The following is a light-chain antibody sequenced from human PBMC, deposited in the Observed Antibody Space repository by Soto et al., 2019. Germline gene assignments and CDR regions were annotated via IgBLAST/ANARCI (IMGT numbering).Light chain of an antibody. V-gene: IGKV1-6*01. CDR3: LQDNNYPRT. CDR2: GAS. J-gene: IGKJ1*01. Sequence: AXQMTQSPSSLSASVGDRVTITCRASEDIRKELSWYQQKPGKAPNVLIYGASSSQSGIPSRFSGSGSGTDFTLTISSLQPEDFATYYCLQDNNYPRTFGQGTKVEVK. CDR1: EDIRKE.